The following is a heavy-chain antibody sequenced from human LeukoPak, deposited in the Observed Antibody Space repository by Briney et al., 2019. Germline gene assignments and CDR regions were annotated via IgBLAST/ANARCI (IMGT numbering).Heavy chain of an antibody. CDR1: GYTYTSYY. V-gene: IGHV1-46*01. Sequence: GASVKVSCTASGYTYTSYYMHWVRQAPGQGLEWMGIINPGSGSTTYAEKFQGRVTMTRDTSTSTVYMELSSLRSEDTAVYYCARDQAPTVTTSSETFDNWGQGTLVTVSS. J-gene: IGHJ4*02. CDR3: ARDQAPTVTTSSETFDN. CDR2: INPGSGST. D-gene: IGHD4-17*01.